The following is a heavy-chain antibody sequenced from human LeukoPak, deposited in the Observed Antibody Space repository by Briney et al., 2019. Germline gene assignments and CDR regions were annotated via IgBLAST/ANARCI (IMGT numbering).Heavy chain of an antibody. J-gene: IGHJ4*02. V-gene: IGHV3-7*01. CDR2: IKRDGSEK. CDR3: AREPNSGYVP. D-gene: IGHD5-12*01. CDR1: GFTFSRHW. Sequence: GGSLRLSCAASGFTFSRHWMSWVRQAPGKGLEWVANIKRDGSEKNYVDSVRGRFTISRGNAKSSLYLQMNSLRAEDTAVYYCAREPNSGYVPWGQGTLVTVSS.